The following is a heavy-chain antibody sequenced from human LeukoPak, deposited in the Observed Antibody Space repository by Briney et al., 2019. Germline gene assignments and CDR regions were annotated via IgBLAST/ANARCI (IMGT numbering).Heavy chain of an antibody. CDR1: GYTFTSYG. V-gene: IGHV1-18*01. CDR3: ATGHEIVVSSYYFDY. Sequence: GASVKVSCKASGYTFTSYGISWVRQAPGQGLEWMGWISAYNGNTNYAQKFQGRVTMTEDTSTDTAYMELSSLRSEDTAVYYCATGHEIVVSSYYFDYWGQGTLVTVSS. D-gene: IGHD3-22*01. CDR2: ISAYNGNT. J-gene: IGHJ4*02.